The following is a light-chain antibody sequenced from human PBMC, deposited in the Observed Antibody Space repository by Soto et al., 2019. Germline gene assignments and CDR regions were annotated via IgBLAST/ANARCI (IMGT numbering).Light chain of an antibody. CDR1: QSVSSKY. J-gene: IGKJ1*01. V-gene: IGKV3-20*01. Sequence: EIVLTQSPGTLSLSPGERATLSCRASQSVSSKYLAWYQQKPGQAPRLLIYGTSSRATGISDRFRGSGSGTDFTLTTSRLEPEDFAVYYCQQNDSSPSWTFGQGTKVDIK. CDR2: GTS. CDR3: QQNDSSPSWT.